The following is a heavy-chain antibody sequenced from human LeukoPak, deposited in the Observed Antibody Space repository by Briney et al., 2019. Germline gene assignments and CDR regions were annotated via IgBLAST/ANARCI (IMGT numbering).Heavy chain of an antibody. CDR3: ARGLWFGELLNY. J-gene: IGHJ4*02. Sequence: AGGSLRLSCAASGFTFSSYAMSWVRQAPGKGLEWVSAISGSGGSTYYADSVKGRFTISRDNSKNTLYLQMNSLRAEDTAVYYCARGLWFGELLNYWGQGTLVTVSS. D-gene: IGHD3-10*01. V-gene: IGHV3-23*01. CDR1: GFTFSSYA. CDR2: ISGSGGST.